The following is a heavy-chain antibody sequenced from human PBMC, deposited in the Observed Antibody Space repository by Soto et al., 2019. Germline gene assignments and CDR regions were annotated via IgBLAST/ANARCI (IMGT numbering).Heavy chain of an antibody. D-gene: IGHD6-19*01. CDR2: IRPWNGDA. CDR3: VRVSPGWNFDY. V-gene: IGHV1-2*02. CDR1: RDFFKEHDY. J-gene: IGHJ4*02. Sequence: QVRLVQSGAEVQKPGASVKVSCKAPRDFFKEHDYLHWLREAPGQGLEWTGWIRPWNGDATYAQKFQGRLTLSRDMSIDTMYFDLTSSTSDDTAVYYCVRVSPGWNFDYWGQGTLLTVSS.